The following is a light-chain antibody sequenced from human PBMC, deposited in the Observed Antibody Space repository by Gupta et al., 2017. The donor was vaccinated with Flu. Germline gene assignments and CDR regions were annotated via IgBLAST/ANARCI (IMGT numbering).Light chain of an antibody. CDR2: TAS. V-gene: IGKV1-39*01. Sequence: PSSLSSSVADTVTITCRAIQLISNYLNWSQHKPGQVPKLLIYTASTVQRGVPPRFSGSGSGTDFTLTIDRLQPEDFATYYCLQSFSDHGTFGPGTRVDFK. CDR1: QLISNY. J-gene: IGKJ3*01. CDR3: LQSFSDHGT.